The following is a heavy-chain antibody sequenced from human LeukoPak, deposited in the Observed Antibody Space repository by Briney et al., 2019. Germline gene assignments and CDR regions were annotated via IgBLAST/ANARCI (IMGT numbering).Heavy chain of an antibody. J-gene: IGHJ3*02. CDR2: ISTSSSYI. D-gene: IGHD1-26*01. Sequence: GGSLRLSCAASGFTFSSYSMNWVRQAPGKGLEWVSSISTSSSYIYYADSVKGRFTISRDNAKNSLYLQMNSLRAEDTAVYYCARLVGATTGDAFDIWGQGTTVTVSS. V-gene: IGHV3-21*01. CDR1: GFTFSSYS. CDR3: ARLVGATTGDAFDI.